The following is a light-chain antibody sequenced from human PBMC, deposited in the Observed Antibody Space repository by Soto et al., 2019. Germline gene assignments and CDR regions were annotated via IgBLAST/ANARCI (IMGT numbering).Light chain of an antibody. V-gene: IGKV1-39*01. CDR1: QSISSY. CDR2: AAS. J-gene: IGKJ3*01. CDR3: HQSYSTLFT. Sequence: DIQMTQSPSSLSASVGDRVTITCRASQSISSYLNWYQQKPGKAPKLLIYAASSLQSGVPSRFSGSGSGTDFTLTISSLEPDDVATYYCHQSYSTLFTFGPGTKVD.